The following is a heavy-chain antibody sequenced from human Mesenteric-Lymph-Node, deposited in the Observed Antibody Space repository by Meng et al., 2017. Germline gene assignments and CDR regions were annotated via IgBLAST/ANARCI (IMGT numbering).Heavy chain of an antibody. Sequence: SGPTLVKPTETLTLTCTFSGFSVSTSGMSVSWIRPPPGKVLEWLAVIDWDDDKFYSTSLKTRLTISKDTSKNQVVLTMTNMDPVDTATYYCAHNIWGSGYYIYADYWGQGTLVTVSS. CDR2: IDWDDDK. CDR1: GFSVSTSGMS. CDR3: AHNIWGSGYYIYADY. D-gene: IGHD3-22*01. V-gene: IGHV2-70*12. J-gene: IGHJ4*02.